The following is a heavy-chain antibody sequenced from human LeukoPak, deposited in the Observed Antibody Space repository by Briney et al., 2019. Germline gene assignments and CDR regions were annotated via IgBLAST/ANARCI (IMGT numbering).Heavy chain of an antibody. D-gene: IGHD1-26*01. CDR3: AREEYSGSLLTLDY. Sequence: GGSLRLSCAASGFTFSNYGMSWVRQAPGKGLEWVSAINSALNTYYADSVRGRFTISRDNSKNTLYLQVNSLRADDTAVYYCAREEYSGSLLTLDYWGQGTLVTVSS. CDR1: GFTFSNYG. V-gene: IGHV3-23*01. J-gene: IGHJ4*02. CDR2: INSALNT.